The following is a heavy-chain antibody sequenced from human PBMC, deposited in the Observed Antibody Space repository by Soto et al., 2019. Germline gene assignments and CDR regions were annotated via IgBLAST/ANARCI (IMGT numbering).Heavy chain of an antibody. Sequence: SETLSLTCTVSGGSLSSGAYYWSWIRQHPGKGLEWIGYIYYSGSTYYNPSLESRVTLSVDTSTKQFSLKLTSVTAADTAVYYCARVPATRSPNWFDPWGQGTLVTVSS. V-gene: IGHV4-31*03. CDR1: GGSLSSGAYY. CDR2: IYYSGST. CDR3: ARVPATRSPNWFDP. J-gene: IGHJ5*02.